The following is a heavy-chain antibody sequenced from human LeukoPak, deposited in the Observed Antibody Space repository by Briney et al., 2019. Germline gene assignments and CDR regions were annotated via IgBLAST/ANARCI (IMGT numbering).Heavy chain of an antibody. CDR3: ARELYSGSSLDY. D-gene: IGHD1-26*01. CDR2: IYHSGST. CDR1: GYSISSGYY. J-gene: IGHJ4*02. Sequence: SETLSLTCTVSGYSISSGYYWAWIRQPPGKGLEWIGSIYHSGSTYYNPSLKGRLTISVDTSKSQFSLKLSSVTAADTAVYYCARELYSGSSLDYWGQGTLVTVSS. V-gene: IGHV4-38-2*02.